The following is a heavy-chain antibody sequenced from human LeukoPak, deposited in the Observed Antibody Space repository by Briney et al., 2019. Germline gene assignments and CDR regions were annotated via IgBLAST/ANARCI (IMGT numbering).Heavy chain of an antibody. Sequence: ASVKVSCKASGYIFTDYYMHWVRQAPGQGLEWMGWINPNSGGTNYAQKFQGRVTMTRDTSISTAYMELSRLRSDDTAVYYCARVPPDHCSSTSCYRDAFDIWGQGTMVTVSS. CDR2: INPNSGGT. D-gene: IGHD2-2*01. CDR3: ARVPPDHCSSTSCYRDAFDI. J-gene: IGHJ3*02. CDR1: GYIFTDYY. V-gene: IGHV1-2*02.